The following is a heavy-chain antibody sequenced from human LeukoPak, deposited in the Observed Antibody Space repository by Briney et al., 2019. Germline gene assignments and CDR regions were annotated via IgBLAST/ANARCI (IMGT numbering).Heavy chain of an antibody. V-gene: IGHV3-23*01. J-gene: IGHJ6*03. CDR2: ISSTGGTA. CDR1: GFTFSSFG. Sequence: GGSLRLSCAASGFTFSSFGMSWVRQAPGKGLEWVSAISSTGGTAYYADSVKGRFTISRDNSKNTLYLQMNSLRAEDTAVYYCARGGLTTPSMDVWGKGTTVTISS. D-gene: IGHD4-17*01. CDR3: ARGGLTTPSMDV.